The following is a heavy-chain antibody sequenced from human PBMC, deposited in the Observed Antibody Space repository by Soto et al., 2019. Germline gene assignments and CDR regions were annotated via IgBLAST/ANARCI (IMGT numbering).Heavy chain of an antibody. Sequence: QVQLVESGGALVKPGGSLRLSCAASGFAFSDYYMSWIRQAPGKGLEWLSYIDSSGRTIYYAGSVKGRFIISRDNAKNSLYLQMNSLRDDDTAVYYCARNYGGLDYWGQGTLVTVSS. D-gene: IGHD4-17*01. V-gene: IGHV3-11*01. CDR2: IDSSGRTI. CDR1: GFAFSDYY. J-gene: IGHJ4*02. CDR3: ARNYGGLDY.